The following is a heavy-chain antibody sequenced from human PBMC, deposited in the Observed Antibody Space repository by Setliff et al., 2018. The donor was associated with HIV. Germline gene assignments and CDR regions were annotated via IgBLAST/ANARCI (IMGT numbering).Heavy chain of an antibody. Sequence: GGSLRLSCAASGFTFIDYALNWVRQSPGKGLEWVSSISSSGSYIYYAGSLRGRFTISRDYASNSLYLEMNSLRVEDTAIYYCARSRSTRDAFDIWGQGTMVTVS. CDR2: ISSSGSYI. CDR1: GFTFIDYA. D-gene: IGHD1-1*01. CDR3: ARSRSTRDAFDI. V-gene: IGHV3-21*01. J-gene: IGHJ3*02.